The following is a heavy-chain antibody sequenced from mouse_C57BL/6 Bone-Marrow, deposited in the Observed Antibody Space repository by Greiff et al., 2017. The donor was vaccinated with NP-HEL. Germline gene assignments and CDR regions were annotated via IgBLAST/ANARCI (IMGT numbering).Heavy chain of an antibody. D-gene: IGHD2-4*01. CDR1: GYTFTSYW. J-gene: IGHJ2*01. CDR2: IYPGSGST. CDR3: ARGGPYDYGGY. Sequence: QVHVKQPGAELVKPGASVKMSCKASGYTFTSYWITWVKQRPGQGLEWIGDIYPGSGSTNYNEKFKSKATLTVDTSSSTAYMQLSSLTSEDSAVYYCARGGPYDYGGYWGQGTTLTVSS. V-gene: IGHV1-55*01.